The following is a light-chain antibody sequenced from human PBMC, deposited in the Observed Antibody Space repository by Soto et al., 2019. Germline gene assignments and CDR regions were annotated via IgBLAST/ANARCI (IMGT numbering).Light chain of an antibody. CDR3: QQTYSNLWT. J-gene: IGKJ1*01. CDR1: QSISSY. CDR2: AAS. V-gene: IGKV1-39*01. Sequence: DIQMTQSPSSLSASVGDKVTITCRASQSISSYLNWYQQKPGKAPNLLIYAASSLRTGVPSRFSGSGSGTDLTLTISSLQPEDFATYYCQQTYSNLWTFGQGTKVEI.